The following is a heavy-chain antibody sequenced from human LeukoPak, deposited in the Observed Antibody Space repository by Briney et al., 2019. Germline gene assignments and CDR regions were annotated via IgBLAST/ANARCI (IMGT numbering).Heavy chain of an antibody. J-gene: IGHJ4*02. CDR2: VNLQGST. Sequence: PPETLSLTCDVSGGSITQTNHWTWVRQPPGKGLEWIGEVNLQGSTNYNPSLMGRVAISVDTSENHVSLQLTSVTAADTAVYYCAREGGPYRPLDYSGQGTLVTVS. V-gene: IGHV4-4*03. CDR1: GGSITQTNH. CDR3: AREGGPYRPLDY. D-gene: IGHD3-16*01.